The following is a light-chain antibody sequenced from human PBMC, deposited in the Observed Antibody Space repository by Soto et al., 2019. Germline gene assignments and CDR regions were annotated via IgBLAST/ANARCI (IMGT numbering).Light chain of an antibody. CDR1: QSVSSSY. V-gene: IGKV3-20*01. CDR3: QQYDNSPLT. CDR2: GAS. J-gene: IGKJ4*01. Sequence: EIVLTQSPGTLSLSPGDRATLSFRASQSVSSSYLAWYQQKPGQAPRLLIYGASNRATGIPDRFSGSGSGTDFTLTISRLEPEDFAVYYCQQYDNSPLTFGGGTKVDIK.